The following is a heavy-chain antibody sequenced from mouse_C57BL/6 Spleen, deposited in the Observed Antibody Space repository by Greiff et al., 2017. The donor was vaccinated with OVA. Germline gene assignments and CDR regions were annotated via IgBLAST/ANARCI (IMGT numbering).Heavy chain of an antibody. V-gene: IGHV1-22*01. CDR3: AGPHYCGSSPWFAY. D-gene: IGHD1-1*01. CDR1: GYTFTDYN. J-gene: IGHJ3*01. CDR2: INPNNGGT. Sequence: EVQLQQSGPELVKPGASVKMSCKASGYTFTDYNMHWVKQRPGQSLEWIGYINPNNGGTSYNQKFKGKATLTVNKSSSTAYMELRSLTSEDSAVYYCAGPHYCGSSPWFAYWGQGTLVTVSA.